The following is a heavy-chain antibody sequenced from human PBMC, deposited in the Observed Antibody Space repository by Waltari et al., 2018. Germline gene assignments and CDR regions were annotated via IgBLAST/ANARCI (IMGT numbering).Heavy chain of an antibody. CDR1: GGSISSGSYY. CDR3: ANLNWGSWYFDL. Sequence: QVQLQESGPGLVKPSQTLSLPCTVSGGSISSGSYYWSWIRQPAGKGLEWIGYIYTSGSTNYNPSRKSRVTISVDTSKNQFSLKLSSVTAADTAVYYCANLNWGSWYFDLWGRGTLVTVSS. J-gene: IGHJ2*01. CDR2: IYTSGST. D-gene: IGHD7-27*01. V-gene: IGHV4-61*09.